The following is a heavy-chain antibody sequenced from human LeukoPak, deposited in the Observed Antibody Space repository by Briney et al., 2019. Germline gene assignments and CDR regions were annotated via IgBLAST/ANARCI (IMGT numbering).Heavy chain of an antibody. CDR3: AREANFYGSGSYFEGTFDY. Sequence: SETLSLTCTVSGGSISSYYWSWIRQPPGKGLEWIGYIYYSGSTNYNPSLKSRVTISVDTSKNEFSLRLTSVTAADTAVYYCAREANFYGSGSYFEGTFDYWGQGSLVTVSS. CDR2: IYYSGST. D-gene: IGHD3-10*01. CDR1: GGSISSYY. V-gene: IGHV4-59*01. J-gene: IGHJ4*02.